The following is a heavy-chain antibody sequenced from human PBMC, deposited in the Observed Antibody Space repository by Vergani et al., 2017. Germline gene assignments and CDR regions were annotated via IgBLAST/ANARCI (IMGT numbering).Heavy chain of an antibody. V-gene: IGHV4-31*03. CDR1: GAYVGSGGSY. J-gene: IGHJ6*03. Sequence: QVQLQQWGAGLLKPSETLSLTCSVSGAYVGSGGSYWSWVRQRPGMGLDWIGYIYYSGTTYYNPSLESRLTISLDTSKNHLSLKLTSVTAADTAVYYCARQKDYYMDVWGKGATVTVS. CDR3: ARQKDYYMDV. CDR2: IYYSGTT.